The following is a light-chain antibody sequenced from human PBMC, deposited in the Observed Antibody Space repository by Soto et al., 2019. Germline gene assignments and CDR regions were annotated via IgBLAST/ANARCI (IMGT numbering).Light chain of an antibody. Sequence: DIQMTQSPSSLSASVGDRVTITCRASQTISSYLNWYQHKPGKAPKLLIYAASSLQSGVPSRFSGSGSGTDFTLTITSLQPEDFATYYCQQSYSHRTFGQGTKVEIK. V-gene: IGKV1-39*01. CDR1: QTISSY. J-gene: IGKJ1*01. CDR3: QQSYSHRT. CDR2: AAS.